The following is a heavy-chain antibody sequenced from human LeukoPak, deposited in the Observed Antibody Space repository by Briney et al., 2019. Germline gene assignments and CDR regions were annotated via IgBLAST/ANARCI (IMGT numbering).Heavy chain of an antibody. J-gene: IGHJ3*02. Sequence: GGSLRLSCAASGFTFSRYAMRWVRQAPGKGLEWVAVISYDGSKKNYADSVKGRFTISRDNSKNTVFLQMNSLRVEDTAVYYIARERDEGGDFDMWGQGTMVIVSS. CDR1: GFTFSRYA. D-gene: IGHD2-21*01. CDR2: ISYDGSKK. V-gene: IGHV3-30*14. CDR3: ARERDEGGDFDM.